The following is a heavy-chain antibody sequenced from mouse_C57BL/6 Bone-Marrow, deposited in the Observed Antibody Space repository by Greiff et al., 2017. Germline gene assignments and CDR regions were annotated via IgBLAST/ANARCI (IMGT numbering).Heavy chain of an antibody. CDR1: GYSITSGYY. CDR2: ISYDGSN. D-gene: IGHD1-1*01. V-gene: IGHV3-6*01. CDR3: ARKDSYGSSYDDY. J-gene: IGHJ2*01. Sequence: EVQLQESGPGLVKPSQSLSLTCSVTGYSITSGYYWNWIRQFPGNKLEWMGYISYDGSNNYNPSLKNRISITRDTSKNQFFLKLNSVTTEDTATYYCARKDSYGSSYDDYWGQGTTLTVSS.